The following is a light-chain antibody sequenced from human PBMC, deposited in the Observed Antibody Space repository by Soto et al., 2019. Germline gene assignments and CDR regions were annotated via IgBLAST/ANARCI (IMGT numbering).Light chain of an antibody. Sequence: EIMMTQSPATLSVSPGESATLSCRASQSVRNNLAWYQHKPGQAPRLLIYYASTRATGIPARFSGSGSGTEFTLTISSLQSEDFALYYCQHYNAWPPITFGQGTRLEIK. J-gene: IGKJ5*01. CDR1: QSVRNN. CDR3: QHYNAWPPIT. V-gene: IGKV3-15*01. CDR2: YAS.